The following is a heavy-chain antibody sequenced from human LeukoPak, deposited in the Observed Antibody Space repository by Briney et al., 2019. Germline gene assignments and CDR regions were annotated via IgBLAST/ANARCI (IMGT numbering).Heavy chain of an antibody. V-gene: IGHV4-59*01. CDR2: IYYSGST. D-gene: IGHD3-22*01. Sequence: PSETLSLTCTVSGGSISRYYWSWIRQPPGKGLEWIGYIYYSGSTNYNPSLKSRVTISVDTSKNQFSLKVSSVTAADMAVYYCATNRRDYDSSGYYYPFDYWGQGTLVTVSS. J-gene: IGHJ4*02. CDR3: ATNRRDYDSSGYYYPFDY. CDR1: GGSISRYY.